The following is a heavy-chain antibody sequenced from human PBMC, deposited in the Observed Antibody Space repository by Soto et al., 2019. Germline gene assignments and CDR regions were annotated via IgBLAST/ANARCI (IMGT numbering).Heavy chain of an antibody. CDR2: IYYSGST. Sequence: QVQLQESGPGLVKPSETLSLTCTVSGGSISSYYWSWIRQPPGKGLEWIGYIYYSGSTNYNPSLKRRVPTSVDTSKNPCSLKLSSVTAADPAVYYCAGVTTYWYFDLWGRGTLVTVSS. CDR1: GGSISSYY. D-gene: IGHD1-1*01. V-gene: IGHV4-59*01. CDR3: AGVTTYWYFDL. J-gene: IGHJ2*01.